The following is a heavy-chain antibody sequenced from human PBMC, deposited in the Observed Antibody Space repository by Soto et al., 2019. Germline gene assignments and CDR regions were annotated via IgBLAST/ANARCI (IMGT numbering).Heavy chain of an antibody. CDR1: GGSISSGGYY. V-gene: IGHV4-31*03. J-gene: IGHJ4*02. CDR3: AREPII. CDR2: IYYSGST. D-gene: IGHD3-10*01. Sequence: QVQLQESGPGLVKPSQTLSLTCTVSGGSISSGGYYWSWIRQHPGKGLEWIGYIYYSGSTYYNPSLKSRVTTPVDTSQNPFSLQLSRLTTADTAADYCAREPIIWCPGTRVTASS.